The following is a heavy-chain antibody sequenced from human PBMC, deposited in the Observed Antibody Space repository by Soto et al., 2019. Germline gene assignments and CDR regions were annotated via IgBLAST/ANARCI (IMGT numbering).Heavy chain of an antibody. J-gene: IGHJ4*02. D-gene: IGHD3-22*01. CDR1: GFAFSSYG. Sequence: PGGSLRLSCAASGFAFSSYGMHWVRQAPGEGLEWVALISYDGSNRFYADSVKGRFTISRDNSKNTLYLQMNSLRAEDTAVYYCAKSPFYYYDSSGYFLDWGQGTRVTVSS. V-gene: IGHV3-30*18. CDR2: ISYDGSNR. CDR3: AKSPFYYYDSSGYFLD.